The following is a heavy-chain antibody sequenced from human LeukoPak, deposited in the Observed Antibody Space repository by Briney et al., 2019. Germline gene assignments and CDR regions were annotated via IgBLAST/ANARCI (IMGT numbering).Heavy chain of an antibody. CDR3: ARVEWDGYNWVDFDY. CDR2: ISSSRGHI. Sequence: GGSLRLSCAASGFTFSSYSMYWVRQAPGKGLEWVSTISSSRGHIYYADSVKGRFTISRDNAKNSLYLQMNSLRAEDTAVYYCARVEWDGYNWVDFDYWGQGTLVTVSS. V-gene: IGHV3-21*01. CDR1: GFTFSSYS. D-gene: IGHD5-24*01. J-gene: IGHJ4*02.